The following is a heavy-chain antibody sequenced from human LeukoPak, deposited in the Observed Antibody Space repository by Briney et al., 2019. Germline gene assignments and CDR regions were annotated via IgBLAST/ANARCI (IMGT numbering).Heavy chain of an antibody. J-gene: IGHJ3*02. CDR3: ATPYYYDSRDDAFDI. D-gene: IGHD3-22*01. V-gene: IGHV1-2*02. CDR2: INPNSGGT. Sequence: HWVRQXXGQGLEWMGWINPNSGGTNYAQKFQGRVTMTRDTSISTAYMDLSRLRSDDTAVYYCATPYYYDSRDDAFDIWGQGTMVTVSS.